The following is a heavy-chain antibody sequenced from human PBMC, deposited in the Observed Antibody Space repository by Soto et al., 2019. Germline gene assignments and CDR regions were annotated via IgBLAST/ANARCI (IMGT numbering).Heavy chain of an antibody. CDR2: IYSGGST. V-gene: IGHV3-53*01. CDR3: AREGDGDSRYFDY. D-gene: IGHD4-17*01. CDR1: GFTVSSNY. Sequence: PGGSLRLSCAASGFTVSSNYMSWVRQAPGKGLEWASVIYSGGSTYYADSVKGRFTISRDNSKNTLYLQMNSLRAEDTAVYYCAREGDGDSRYFDYWGQGTLVTVSS. J-gene: IGHJ4*02.